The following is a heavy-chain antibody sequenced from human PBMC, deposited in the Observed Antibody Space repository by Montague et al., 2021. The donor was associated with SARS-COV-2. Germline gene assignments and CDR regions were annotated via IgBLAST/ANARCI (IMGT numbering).Heavy chain of an antibody. V-gene: IGHV4-34*01. Sequence: STNYNPSLKSRVTISVDTSKNQFSLKLSSVTAADTAVYYCARASYYYGSGSYDTPCGMDVWGQGTTVTVSS. J-gene: IGHJ6*02. CDR3: ARASYYYGSGSYDTPCGMDV. D-gene: IGHD3-10*01. CDR2: ST.